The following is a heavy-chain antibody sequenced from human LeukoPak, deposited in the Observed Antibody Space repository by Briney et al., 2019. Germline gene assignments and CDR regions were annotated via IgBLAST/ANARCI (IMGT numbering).Heavy chain of an antibody. Sequence: PGGSLRLSCAGAGFSITDHHMDWVRQAPGKGLEWVGFIRSKAYGGTTEYAASVKGRFTISRDDSKSIAYLQMNSLKTEDTAVYYCTRADSGTYGMDVWGQGTTVTVSS. CDR3: TRADSGTYGMDV. J-gene: IGHJ6*02. CDR2: IRSKAYGGTT. CDR1: GFSITDHH. V-gene: IGHV3-49*04. D-gene: IGHD1-26*01.